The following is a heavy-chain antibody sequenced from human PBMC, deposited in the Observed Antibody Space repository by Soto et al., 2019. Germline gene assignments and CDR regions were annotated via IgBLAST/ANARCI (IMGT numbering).Heavy chain of an antibody. D-gene: IGHD3-22*01. V-gene: IGHV4-34*01. CDR3: ARVSAAYDISGYYYPHNWFVP. CDR2: INHSGST. Sequence: SETLSLTCAVYGGSFSGYYWSWIRQPPGKGLEWIGEINHSGSTNYNPSLKSRVTISVDTSKNQFSLKLSSVTAADTAVYYCARVSAAYDISGYYYPHNWFVPWGQGTLVTVSS. CDR1: GGSFSGYY. J-gene: IGHJ5*02.